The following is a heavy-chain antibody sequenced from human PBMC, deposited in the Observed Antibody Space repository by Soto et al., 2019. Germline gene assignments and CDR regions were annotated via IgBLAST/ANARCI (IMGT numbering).Heavy chain of an antibody. V-gene: IGHV3-30-3*01. CDR3: AREWYSYGERGFDP. CDR1: GFTFSSYA. J-gene: IGHJ5*02. CDR2: ISYDGSNK. D-gene: IGHD5-18*01. Sequence: GGSLRLSCAASGFTFSSYAMHWVRQAPGKGLEWVAVISYDGSNKYYADSVKGRFTISRDNSKNTLHLQMNSLRAEDTAVYYCAREWYSYGERGFDPWGQGTLVTVSS.